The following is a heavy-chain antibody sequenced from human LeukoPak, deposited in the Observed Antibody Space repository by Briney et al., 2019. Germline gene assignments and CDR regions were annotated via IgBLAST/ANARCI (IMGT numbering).Heavy chain of an antibody. D-gene: IGHD3-3*01. CDR2: INPVGRDK. CDR3: ARDDFWSGYPAYYYYMDV. CDR1: RFPFSTYW. V-gene: IGHV3-7*01. J-gene: IGHJ6*03. Sequence: GGSLRLSCAASRFPFSTYWMSWVRQAPGKGLEWVANINPVGRDKYYVDSVEGRFTIFRDNAKNSLYLQMNSLRAEDAAVYYCARDDFWSGYPAYYYYMDVWGKGTTVTVSS.